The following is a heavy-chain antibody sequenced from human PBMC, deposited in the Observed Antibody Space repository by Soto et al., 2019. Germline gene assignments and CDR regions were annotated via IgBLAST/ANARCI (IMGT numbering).Heavy chain of an antibody. D-gene: IGHD3-22*01. CDR1: GGSISTYY. CDR2: IYKGGSI. CDR3: ARAYYDRSGYAVDP. J-gene: IGHJ5*02. V-gene: IGHV4-4*09. Sequence: SETLSLTCSVSGGSISTYYWTWIRQPPGKGLEWIGYIYKGGSINYNPSRKRRVTISVDTCNNQFSRKLSSVTAADTAVYYCARAYYDRSGYAVDPWGQGTLVTVS.